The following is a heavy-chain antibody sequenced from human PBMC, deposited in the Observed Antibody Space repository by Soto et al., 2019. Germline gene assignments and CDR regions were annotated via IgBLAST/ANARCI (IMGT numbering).Heavy chain of an antibody. CDR3: AKGSGYDLYGRWV. V-gene: IGHV3-74*01. D-gene: IGHD5-12*01. CDR2: INSSGSST. J-gene: IGHJ6*04. CDR1: GFTFSSYW. Sequence: GGSLRLSCAASGFTFSSYWMHWVRQAPGKGLVWVSGINSSGSSTCYADSVKGRFTISRDNAKNTLYLQMNSLRAEDTAVYYCAKGSGYDLYGRWVWGKGTTVTVSS.